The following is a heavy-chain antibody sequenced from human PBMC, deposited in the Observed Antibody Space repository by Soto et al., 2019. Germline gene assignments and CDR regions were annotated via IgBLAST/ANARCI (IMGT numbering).Heavy chain of an antibody. V-gene: IGHV3-74*01. CDR3: ARWPSSTAVDY. CDR1: AFTFRSYW. J-gene: IGHJ4*02. Sequence: GGSLRLSCAASAFTFRSYWMHWVRQAPGKGLVWVSRIDSDGSGTRYADSVKGRFTISRDNAKNTVYLQMNSLRAEDTAVYYCARWPSSTAVDYWGQGTLVTVSS. D-gene: IGHD4-17*01. CDR2: IDSDGSGT.